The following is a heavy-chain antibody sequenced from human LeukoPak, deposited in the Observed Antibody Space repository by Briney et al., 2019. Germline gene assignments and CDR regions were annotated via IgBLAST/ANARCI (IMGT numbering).Heavy chain of an antibody. Sequence: GGSLRLSCAASGFIFSSYWMSWVRQAPGKGLEWVANIKQDGSDKYYVDSVKGRFTISRDNAKNSLYLQMNSLRAEDTAVYYCARGGQWLVRTLDYWGQGTLVTVSS. CDR1: GFIFSSYW. CDR2: IKQDGSDK. V-gene: IGHV3-7*01. J-gene: IGHJ4*02. CDR3: ARGGQWLVRTLDY. D-gene: IGHD6-19*01.